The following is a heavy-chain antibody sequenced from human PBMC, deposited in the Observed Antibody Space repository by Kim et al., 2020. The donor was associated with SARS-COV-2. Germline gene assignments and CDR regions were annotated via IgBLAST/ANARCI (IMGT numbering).Heavy chain of an antibody. V-gene: IGHV3-33*01. Sequence: GGSLRLSCAASGFTFSDYAMHWVRQAPGKGLEWVADIRCNGSSKSYADSVKGRFTISRDNSKNTLYLQMNSLRAEDTAVYYCARKWELRDSWGQGAVV. CDR1: GFTFSDYA. D-gene: IGHD1-26*01. CDR2: IRCNGSSK. CDR3: ARKWELRDS. J-gene: IGHJ5*01.